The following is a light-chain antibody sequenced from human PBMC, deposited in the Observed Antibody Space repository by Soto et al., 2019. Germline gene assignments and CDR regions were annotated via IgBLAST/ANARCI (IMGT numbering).Light chain of an antibody. CDR2: EVS. J-gene: IGLJ2*01. Sequence: QSVLTQPASVSGSPGQSITFSCTGTRSDVGGYNYVSWYQQYPGEAPKLIIYEVSNRPSGVSDRFSGSKSGKTASLTISGLQAEDEADYYCSSYSSGSTLVLFGGGTKVTVL. CDR3: SSYSSGSTLVL. V-gene: IGLV2-14*01. CDR1: RSDVGGYNY.